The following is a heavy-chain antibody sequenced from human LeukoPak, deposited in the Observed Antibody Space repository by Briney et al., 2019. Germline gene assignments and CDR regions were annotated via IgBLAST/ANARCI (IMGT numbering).Heavy chain of an antibody. CDR2: ISYDGSNK. D-gene: IGHD3-22*01. Sequence: GGSLRLSCAASGFTFSSYAMHWVRQAPGKGLEWVAVISYDGSNKYYADSVKGRFTISRDNSKNTLYLQMNSLRAEDTVVYYCAADSGGYSYYFDYWGQGTLVTVSS. V-gene: IGHV3-30*04. CDR1: GFTFSSYA. J-gene: IGHJ4*02. CDR3: AADSGGYSYYFDY.